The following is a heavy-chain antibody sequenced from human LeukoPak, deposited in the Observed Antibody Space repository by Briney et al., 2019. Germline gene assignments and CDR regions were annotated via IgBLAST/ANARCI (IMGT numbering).Heavy chain of an antibody. V-gene: IGHV3-30*02. CDR3: ARDPHQSNVGPVDY. D-gene: IGHD2-2*01. CDR2: IRYDGSNK. Sequence: GGSLRLSCAASGFTFSSYGMHWVRQAPGKGLEWVAFIRYDGSNKYYVDSVKGRFTISRDNAKNSLYLRMNSLRAEDTAVYYCARDPHQSNVGPVDYWGQGTLVTVSS. J-gene: IGHJ4*02. CDR1: GFTFSSYG.